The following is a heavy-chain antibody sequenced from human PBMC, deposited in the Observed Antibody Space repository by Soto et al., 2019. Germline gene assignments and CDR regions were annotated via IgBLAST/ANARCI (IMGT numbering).Heavy chain of an antibody. CDR2: IYYSGST. CDR3: ASTQGIAAAGTGGWFDP. Sequence: QLQLQESGPGLVKPSETLSLTCTVSGGSISSSSYYWGWIRQPPGKGLEWIGSIYYSGSTYYNPSLKSRVTISVETSKNQFSLKLSSVTAADTAVYYCASTQGIAAAGTGGWFDPWGQGTLVTVSS. CDR1: GGSISSSSYY. V-gene: IGHV4-39*01. J-gene: IGHJ5*02. D-gene: IGHD6-13*01.